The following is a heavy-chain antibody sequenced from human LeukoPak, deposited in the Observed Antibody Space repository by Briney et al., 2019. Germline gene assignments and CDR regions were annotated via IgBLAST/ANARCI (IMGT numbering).Heavy chain of an antibody. V-gene: IGHV7-4-1*02. CDR3: ARGNTAVARHYYYYYYMDV. CDR1: GGTFSRYA. J-gene: IGHJ6*03. D-gene: IGHD6-19*01. Sequence: ASVKVSCKASGGTFSRYAISWVRQAPGQGLEWMGWINTNTGNPAYAQGFTGRFVFSLDTSVSTAYLQISSLKAEDTAVYYCARGNTAVARHYYYYYYMDVWGKGTTVTVSS. CDR2: INTNTGNP.